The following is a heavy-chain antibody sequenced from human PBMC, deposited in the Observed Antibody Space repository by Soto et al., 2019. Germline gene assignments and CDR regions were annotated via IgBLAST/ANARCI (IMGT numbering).Heavy chain of an antibody. CDR1: GGTFSSYA. V-gene: IGHV1-69*13. J-gene: IGHJ4*02. D-gene: IGHD1-7*01. CDR3: ARERGTGTTSFDY. Sequence: ASVKVSCKASGGTFSSYAISWVRQAPGQGLEWMGGIIPIFGTANYAQKFQGRVTITADESTSTAYMELSSLRSEDTAVYYCARERGTGTTSFDYWGQGTLVTVSS. CDR2: IIPIFGTA.